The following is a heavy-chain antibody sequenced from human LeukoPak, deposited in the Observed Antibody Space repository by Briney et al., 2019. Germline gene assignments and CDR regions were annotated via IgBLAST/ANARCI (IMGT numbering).Heavy chain of an antibody. CDR2: ISWNSGRI. J-gene: IGHJ4*02. CDR1: GFTFDDYA. V-gene: IGHV3-9*01. Sequence: PGGSLRLSCAASGFTFDDYAMHWVRQAPGKGLAWVSGISWNSGRIRYADSVKGRFTISRDNAKNSLYLQMNRLRVEDTGVYYCVRDRKYYFDHWGQGTLLPVSS. CDR3: VRDRKYYFDH.